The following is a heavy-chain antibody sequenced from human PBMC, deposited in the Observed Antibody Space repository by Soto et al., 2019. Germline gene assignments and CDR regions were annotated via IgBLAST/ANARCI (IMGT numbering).Heavy chain of an antibody. Sequence: GXSVKVSCKASGYTFSYYYMHWVRQAPGQGLEWMGWINANSGGTTYAQKFQGRVTMTRDTSISTAYMELSRLSSDDTAIYYCARLQIEVAGTNWGQGTLVTVSS. CDR2: INANSGGT. V-gene: IGHV1-2*02. J-gene: IGHJ4*02. D-gene: IGHD6-19*01. CDR1: GYTFSYYY. CDR3: ARLQIEVAGTN.